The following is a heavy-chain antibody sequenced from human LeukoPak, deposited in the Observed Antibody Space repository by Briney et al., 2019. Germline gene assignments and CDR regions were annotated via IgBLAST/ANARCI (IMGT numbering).Heavy chain of an antibody. CDR3: ARQNNTYHHYNLGWFDP. J-gene: IGHJ5*02. D-gene: IGHD5-24*01. CDR2: TYYRSKWYN. Sequence: SQTLPLTCAISGDSVSSNSAAWNWIRQSPSRGLELLGRTYYRSKWYNDYAVSVKSRITINPDTSKNQFSLQLSPVTPEDTAVYYCARQNNTYHHYNLGWFDPWGQGTLVTVSS. CDR1: GDSVSSNSAA. V-gene: IGHV6-1*01.